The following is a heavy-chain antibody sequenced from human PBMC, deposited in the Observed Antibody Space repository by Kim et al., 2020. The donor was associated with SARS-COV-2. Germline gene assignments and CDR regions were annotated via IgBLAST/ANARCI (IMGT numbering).Heavy chain of an antibody. CDR1: GGSISSYY. D-gene: IGHD3-22*01. CDR3: ARSSYYYDSSCYYPYYYYYGMDV. J-gene: IGHJ6*02. V-gene: IGHV4-59*01. Sequence: SETLSLTCTVSGGSISSYYWSWIRQPPGKGLEWIGYIYYSGSTNYNPSLKSRVTISVDTSKNQFSLQLSSVTAADTAVYYCARSSYYYDSSCYYPYYYYYGMDVWGQGTTVTVS. CDR2: IYYSGST.